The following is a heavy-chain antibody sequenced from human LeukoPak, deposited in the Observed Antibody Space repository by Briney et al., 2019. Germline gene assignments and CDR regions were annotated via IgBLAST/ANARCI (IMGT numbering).Heavy chain of an antibody. D-gene: IGHD3-16*01. CDR1: GGSISSSNW. Sequence: SGTLSLTCAVSGGSISSSNWWSWVRQPPGKGLEWIGKIYQSGNTNYNPSLKSRVTLSIDKSKNQFSLKLSSVTAADTAVYYCAIDRAAVAIDRGGVFGDYAIYWGQGTLVTVSS. CDR2: IYQSGNT. CDR3: AIDRAAVAIDRGGVFGDYAIY. J-gene: IGHJ4*02. V-gene: IGHV4-4*02.